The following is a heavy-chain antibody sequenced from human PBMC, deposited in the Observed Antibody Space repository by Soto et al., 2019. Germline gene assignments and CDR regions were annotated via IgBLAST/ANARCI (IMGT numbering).Heavy chain of an antibody. CDR3: VREKSNDSSGFDAFDI. J-gene: IGHJ3*02. CDR1: GFTFSSYW. V-gene: IGHV3-7*05. CDR2: IKQDGSEK. Sequence: EVQLVESGGGLVQPGGSLRLSCAASGFTFSSYWMSWVRQAPGKGLEWVASIKQDGSEKYYVDSVKGRFTISRDNAKNSLYLQMNSLRAEDTAVYYCVREKSNDSSGFDAFDIWGQGTMVTVSS. D-gene: IGHD3-22*01.